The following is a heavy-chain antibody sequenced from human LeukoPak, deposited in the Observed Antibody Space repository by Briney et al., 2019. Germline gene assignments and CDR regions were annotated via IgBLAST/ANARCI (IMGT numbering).Heavy chain of an antibody. V-gene: IGHV4-59*01. D-gene: IGHD3-22*01. Sequence: PSETLSLTCTVSGGSISSYYWSWIRQPPGKGLEWIGYIYYSGSTNYSPSLKSRVTISVDTSKNQFSLKLSSVTAADTAVYYCASHGTNDSSELLYWGQGTLVTVPS. J-gene: IGHJ4*02. CDR2: IYYSGST. CDR1: GGSISSYY. CDR3: ASHGTNDSSELLY.